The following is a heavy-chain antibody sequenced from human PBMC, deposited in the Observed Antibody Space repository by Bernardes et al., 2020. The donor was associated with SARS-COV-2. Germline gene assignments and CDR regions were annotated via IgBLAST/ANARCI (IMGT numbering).Heavy chain of an antibody. Sequence: GGSLRLSCAASGFTVSSNDMTWVRQAPGKGLEWVSVVYVGGSTYYADSVKGRFTISRDNSNSTVYLQMNSLRADDTAVYYWTRGLRGFHYMDVWGKGTTVPVSS. CDR2: VYVGGST. CDR1: GFTVSSND. V-gene: IGHV3-66*02. J-gene: IGHJ6*03. CDR3: TRGLRGFHYMDV.